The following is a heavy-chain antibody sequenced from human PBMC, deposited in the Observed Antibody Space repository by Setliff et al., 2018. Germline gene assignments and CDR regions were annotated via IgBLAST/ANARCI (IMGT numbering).Heavy chain of an antibody. CDR1: GGSFSGYY. CDR2: ISHSGST. J-gene: IGHJ6*02. V-gene: IGHV4-34*01. CDR3: ARSAGYSSSWYHYYYGMDV. D-gene: IGHD6-13*01. Sequence: LSLTCAVYGGSFSGYYWSWIRQPPGKGLEWIGSISHSGSTYYNPSPKSRVTISVDTSKNQFSLKLSSVTAADTAVYYCARSAGYSSSWYHYYYGMDVWGQGTTVTVSS.